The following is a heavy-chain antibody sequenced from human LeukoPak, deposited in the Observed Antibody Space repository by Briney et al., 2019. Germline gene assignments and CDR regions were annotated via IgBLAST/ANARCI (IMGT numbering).Heavy chain of an antibody. CDR2: ISSSSSYI. D-gene: IGHD4-17*01. CDR1: GFTFSIYS. CDR3: ARDLGGYGDYGTNFDY. J-gene: IGHJ4*02. Sequence: GGSLRLSCAASGFTFSIYSMNWVRQAPGKGLEWVSSISSSSSYIYYADSVKGRFTISRDNAKKSLYLQMNSLRAEDTAVYYCARDLGGYGDYGTNFDYWGQGTLVTVSS. V-gene: IGHV3-21*01.